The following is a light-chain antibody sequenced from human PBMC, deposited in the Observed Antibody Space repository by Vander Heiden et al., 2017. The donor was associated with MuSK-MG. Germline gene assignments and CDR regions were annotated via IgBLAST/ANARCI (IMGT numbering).Light chain of an antibody. Sequence: EIVLTQSPATLSLSPGERATLSCRASQSVSSYLAWYQQKPGQAPRLLIYDASNRATGIKARFSGSGYGTDFTLTISSLEPEDFAVYYCQQRSNGHLALTFGGGTKVEIK. V-gene: IGKV3-11*01. CDR3: QQRSNGHLALT. CDR2: DAS. CDR1: QSVSSY. J-gene: IGKJ4*01.